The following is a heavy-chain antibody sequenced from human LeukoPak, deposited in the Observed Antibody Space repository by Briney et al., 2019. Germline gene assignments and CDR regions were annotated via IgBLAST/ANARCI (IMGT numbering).Heavy chain of an antibody. CDR1: GFTFSKAW. V-gene: IGHV3-15*01. J-gene: IGHJ4*02. Sequence: GGSLRLSCAASGFTFSKAWMSWVRQAPGKGLEWVGRIKSKTDGGTTDYGAPVKGRFTISIDESKNTLYLQMNSLKIDDTAVYYCITDQGDSSDFYVYHYWGQGTLVTVSS. D-gene: IGHD6-25*01. CDR3: ITDQGDSSDFYVYHY. CDR2: IKSKTDGGTT.